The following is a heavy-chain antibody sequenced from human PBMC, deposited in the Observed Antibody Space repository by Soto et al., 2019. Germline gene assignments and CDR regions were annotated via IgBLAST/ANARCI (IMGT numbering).Heavy chain of an antibody. CDR2: IRSKAYGGTT. CDR1: GFTFGDYA. V-gene: IGHV3-49*03. Sequence: GGSLRLSCTASGFTFGDYAMSWFRQAPGKGLEWVGFIRSKAYGGTTEYAASVKGRFTISRDDSKSIAYLQMNSLKTEDTAVYYCTRSTCSGVIYYSGAPRDLHYYYYGMDVWGQGTTVTVSS. CDR3: TRSTCSGVIYYSGAPRDLHYYYYGMDV. D-gene: IGHD2-15*01. J-gene: IGHJ6*02.